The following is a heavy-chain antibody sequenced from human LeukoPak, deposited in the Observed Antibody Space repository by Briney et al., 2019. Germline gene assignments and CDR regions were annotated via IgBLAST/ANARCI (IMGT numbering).Heavy chain of an antibody. D-gene: IGHD3-22*01. J-gene: IGHJ5*02. Sequence: GESLQISCKGSGYSFTNYWIGWVRQMPGKGLVWMGIIYPGDSNTRYSPSFQGQVTISADKSISTAYLQWSSLKASDTAIYYCARTYYYDSSAYFDWFDPWGQGTLVTVSS. CDR2: IYPGDSNT. CDR3: ARTYYYDSSAYFDWFDP. CDR1: GYSFTNYW. V-gene: IGHV5-51*01.